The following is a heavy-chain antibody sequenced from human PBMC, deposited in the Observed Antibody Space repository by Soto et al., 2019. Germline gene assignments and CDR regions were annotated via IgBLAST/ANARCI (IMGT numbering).Heavy chain of an antibody. D-gene: IGHD2-15*01. J-gene: IGHJ6*02. Sequence: GESLKISCKGSGYSLTSYWIGWVRQMPGKGLEWMGIIYPGDSDTRYSPSFQGQVTISADKSISTAYLQWSSLKASDTAMYYCARASPSRVAAYYYGMDVWGQGTTVTVSS. V-gene: IGHV5-51*01. CDR3: ARASPSRVAAYYYGMDV. CDR1: GYSLTSYW. CDR2: IYPGDSDT.